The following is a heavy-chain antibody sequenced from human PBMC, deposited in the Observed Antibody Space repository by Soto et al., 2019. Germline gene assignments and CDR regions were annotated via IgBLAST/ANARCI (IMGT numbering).Heavy chain of an antibody. CDR3: AREGKAGRIHYYYYYGMDV. Sequence: ASVKVSCKASGYTFTGYYMHWVRQAPGQGLEWMGWINPNSGGTNYAQKFQGWVTMTRDTSISTAYMELSRLRSDDTAVYYCAREGKAGRIHYYYYYGMDVWGQGTTVTVSS. V-gene: IGHV1-2*04. CDR2: INPNSGGT. CDR1: GYTFTGYY. J-gene: IGHJ6*02. D-gene: IGHD2-15*01.